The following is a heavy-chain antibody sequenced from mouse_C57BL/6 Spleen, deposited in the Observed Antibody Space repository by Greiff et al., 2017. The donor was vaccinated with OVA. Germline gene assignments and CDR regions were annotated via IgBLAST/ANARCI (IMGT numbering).Heavy chain of an antibody. V-gene: IGHV5-9*01. CDR1: GFTFSSYT. D-gene: IGHD1-3*01. CDR2: ISGGGGNT. Sequence: EVQRVESGGGLVKPGGSLKLSCAASGFTFSSYTMSWVRQTPEKRLEWVATISGGGGNTYYPDSVKGRFTISRDNAKNTLYLQMSSLRSEDTALYYCARDNYEDVWGTGTTVTVSS. CDR3: ARDNYEDV. J-gene: IGHJ1*03.